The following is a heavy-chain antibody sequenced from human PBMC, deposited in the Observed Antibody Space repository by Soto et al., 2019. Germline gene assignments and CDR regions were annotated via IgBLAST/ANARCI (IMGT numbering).Heavy chain of an antibody. CDR1: GFTFSSHA. CDR2: LSDSGGST. D-gene: IGHD6-13*01. Sequence: EVQLLESGGGLVQPGGSLRLSCTASGFTFSSHAMTWVGQAPGKGLEGVSGLSDSGGSTYYADSVKGRCTISRDNSMNTLYLQMNTLRAEDTAVYYCAKVSSSWYAGFFDLWGQGTLVTVSS. V-gene: IGHV3-23*01. J-gene: IGHJ4*02. CDR3: AKVSSSWYAGFFDL.